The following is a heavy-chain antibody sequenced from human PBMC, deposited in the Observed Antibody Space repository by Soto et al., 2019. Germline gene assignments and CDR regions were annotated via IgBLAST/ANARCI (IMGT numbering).Heavy chain of an antibody. CDR2: ISWDGGST. Sequence: EVQLVESGGVVVQPGGSLRLSCAASGFTFDDYTMHWVRQAPGKGLEWVSLISWDGGSTYYADSVKGRFTISRDNSKNSLYLQMNSLRTEDTALYYCATSLRGSYFLFDPWGQGTLVTVSS. D-gene: IGHD1-26*01. J-gene: IGHJ5*02. V-gene: IGHV3-43*01. CDR3: ATSLRGSYFLFDP. CDR1: GFTFDDYT.